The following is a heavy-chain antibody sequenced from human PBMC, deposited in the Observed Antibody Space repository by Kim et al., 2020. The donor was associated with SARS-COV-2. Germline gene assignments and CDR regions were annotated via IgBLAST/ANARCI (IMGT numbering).Heavy chain of an antibody. CDR2: IIPIFGTA. CDR1: GGTFSSYA. J-gene: IGHJ4*02. CDR3: ARGAGYYDILTGYYY. Sequence: SVKVSCKASGGTFSSYAISWVRQAPGQGLEWMGGIIPIFGTANYAQKFQGRVTITADESTSTAYMELSSLRSEDTAVYYCARGAGYYDILTGYYYWGQGALVTVSS. D-gene: IGHD3-9*01. V-gene: IGHV1-69*13.